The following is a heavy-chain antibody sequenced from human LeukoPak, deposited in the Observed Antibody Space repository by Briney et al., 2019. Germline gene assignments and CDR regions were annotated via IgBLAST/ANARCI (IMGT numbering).Heavy chain of an antibody. CDR3: ARDLRWGFDY. J-gene: IGHJ4*02. D-gene: IGHD4-23*01. CDR2: ISSSSSYI. Sequence: GGSVRLSCEASGFSFSSYSMNWVRQAPGKGLEWVSSISSSSSYIYYADSVKGRFTISRDNAKNSLYLQMNSLRAEDTAVYYCARDLRWGFDYWGQGTLVTVSS. CDR1: GFSFSSYS. V-gene: IGHV3-21*01.